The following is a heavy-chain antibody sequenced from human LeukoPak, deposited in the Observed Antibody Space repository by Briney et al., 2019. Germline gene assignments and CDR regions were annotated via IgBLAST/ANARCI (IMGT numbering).Heavy chain of an antibody. CDR2: INTDSSDI. Sequence: GGSLRLSCAASGFTFSRYAMKWVRQAPGKGLEWVSYINTDSSDIHYADSVKGRFTISRDNARNTLYLQLSSLRAEDSAVYYCARDTFQPGLIDSWGQGTLVTVSS. CDR3: ARDTFQPGLIDS. CDR1: GFTFSRYA. J-gene: IGHJ4*02. V-gene: IGHV3-21*05. D-gene: IGHD2-2*01.